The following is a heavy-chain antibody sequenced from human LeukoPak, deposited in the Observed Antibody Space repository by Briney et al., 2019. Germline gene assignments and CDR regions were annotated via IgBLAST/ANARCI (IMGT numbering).Heavy chain of an antibody. J-gene: IGHJ4*02. V-gene: IGHV4-39*07. CDR2: IYYSGST. CDR3: TRGAGWLIDY. Sequence: SETLSLTCTVSGGSISSSSYYWGWLRQPAGKGLEWIGSIYYSGSTYYNPSLKSRVTISADTSKNHFSLKLNSVTTADTAVYYCTRGAGWLIDYWGQGILVTVSS. D-gene: IGHD3-16*01. CDR1: GGSISSSSYY.